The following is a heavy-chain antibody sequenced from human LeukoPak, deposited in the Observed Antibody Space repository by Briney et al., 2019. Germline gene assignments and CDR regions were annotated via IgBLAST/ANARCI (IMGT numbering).Heavy chain of an antibody. J-gene: IGHJ4*02. D-gene: IGHD3-3*01. Sequence: GGSLRLSCAASGFTVSSNYMSWVRQAPGKGLEWVSVIYSGGSTYYADSVKGRFTISRDNSKNTLYLQMNSLRAEDTAVYYCAKDRTPFGVMYYFDYWGQGTLVTVSS. CDR2: IYSGGST. V-gene: IGHV3-53*01. CDR1: GFTVSSNY. CDR3: AKDRTPFGVMYYFDY.